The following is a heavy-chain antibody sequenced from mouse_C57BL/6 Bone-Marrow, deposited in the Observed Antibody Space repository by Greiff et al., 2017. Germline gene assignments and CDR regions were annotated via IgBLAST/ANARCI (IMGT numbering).Heavy chain of an antibody. CDR3: ARCQLVHYYAMDY. Sequence: VKLVESGAELARPGASVKLSCKASGYTFTSYGISWVKQRTGQGLEWIGEIYPRSGNTYYNEKFKGKATLTADKSSSTAYMELRSLTSEDSAVYFCARCQLVHYYAMDYWGQGTSVTVSS. J-gene: IGHJ4*01. D-gene: IGHD4-1*02. CDR1: GYTFTSYG. V-gene: IGHV1-81*01. CDR2: IYPRSGNT.